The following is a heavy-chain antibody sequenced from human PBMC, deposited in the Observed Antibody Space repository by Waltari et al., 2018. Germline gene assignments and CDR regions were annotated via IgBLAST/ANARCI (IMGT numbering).Heavy chain of an antibody. Sequence: EVLLVESGGGLVQPGGSLRLSCAASGFTVRSNYMSWVRQAPGKGLEWVAVMYGGGTTYSADSVKGRFTITRDNSRNTMYLQMDTLRAEDAAVYYCARSPTGTGYLYYFDYWGQGTLVTVSS. V-gene: IGHV3-66*01. D-gene: IGHD2-8*02. CDR1: GFTVRSNY. CDR2: MYGGGTT. J-gene: IGHJ4*02. CDR3: ARSPTGTGYLYYFDY.